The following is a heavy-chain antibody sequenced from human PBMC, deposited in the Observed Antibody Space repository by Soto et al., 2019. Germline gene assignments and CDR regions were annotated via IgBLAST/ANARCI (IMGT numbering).Heavy chain of an antibody. J-gene: IGHJ4*01. CDR2: IWYDGSNK. D-gene: IGHD4-17*01. Sequence: QVQLVESGGSVVQPGRSLRLSCAASGFTFSSYGMHWVRQAPGKGLEWVAVIWYDGSNKYYADSVKGRFTISRDNSKNTLYLQMNSLRAEDTAVYYCARAFYGDYFFDYWGQEPWSPSPQ. V-gene: IGHV3-33*01. CDR3: ARAFYGDYFFDY. CDR1: GFTFSSYG.